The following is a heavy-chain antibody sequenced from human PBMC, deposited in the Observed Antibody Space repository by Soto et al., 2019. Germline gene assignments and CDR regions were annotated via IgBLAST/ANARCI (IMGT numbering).Heavy chain of an antibody. V-gene: IGHV3-7*02. J-gene: IGHJ3*02. Sequence: GGSLRLSCAAAGFTFSSYWMSWVRRAPGKGLEWVANVKPDGSEKWYVDSVKGRFTISRDNAKNSLYLQMNSLRAEDTAVYYCARGDYYDTSGPFSDAFDIWGQGTMVTVSS. D-gene: IGHD3-22*01. CDR2: VKPDGSEK. CDR3: ARGDYYDTSGPFSDAFDI. CDR1: GFTFSSYW.